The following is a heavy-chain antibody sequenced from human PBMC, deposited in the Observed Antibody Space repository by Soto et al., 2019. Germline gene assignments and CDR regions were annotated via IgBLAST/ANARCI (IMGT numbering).Heavy chain of an antibody. CDR1: GFTYDTYP. CDR2: ISGSGETP. D-gene: IGHD6-6*01. Sequence: EVQLLESGGGLVQPGGSLRLSCAASGFTYDTYPMSWVRQAPGKGLEWVSGISGSGETPYYADSVKGRFTISRDNYKNTLYLQMNSLRADDTAVYYCAKGDGRIVPRHFDYWGQGTLVTVSS. J-gene: IGHJ4*02. CDR3: AKGDGRIVPRHFDY. V-gene: IGHV3-23*01.